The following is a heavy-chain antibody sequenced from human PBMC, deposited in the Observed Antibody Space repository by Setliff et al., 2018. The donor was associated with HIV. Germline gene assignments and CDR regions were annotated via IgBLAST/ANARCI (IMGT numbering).Heavy chain of an antibody. CDR3: AKDPPTLQWAFEY. CDR1: GFTFSNYY. V-gene: IGHV3-23*01. D-gene: IGHD2-8*01. J-gene: IGHJ4*02. Sequence: GGSLRLSCAGSGFTFSNYYMSWVRQAPGKGLEWVSAISGSGGSTWYADSVRGRFTISRDNSKNTLYLQMNSLRAENTAVYYCAKDPPTLQWAFEYWGQGTLVTVSS. CDR2: ISGSGGST.